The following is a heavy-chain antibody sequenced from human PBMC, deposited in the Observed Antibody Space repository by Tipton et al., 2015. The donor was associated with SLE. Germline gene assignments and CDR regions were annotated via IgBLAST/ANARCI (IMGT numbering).Heavy chain of an antibody. CDR3: ARLGNSDSDCYDRYFDL. CDR2: IYYSGST. J-gene: IGHJ2*01. D-gene: IGHD3-22*01. Sequence: TLSLTCTVSSGSISSSSYYWGWIRQPPGKGLEWIGYIYYSGSTNYNPSLKSRVTISVDTSKNQFSLKLSSVTAADTAVYYCARLGNSDSDCYDRYFDLWGRGTLVTVSS. CDR1: SGSISSSSYY. V-gene: IGHV4-61*05.